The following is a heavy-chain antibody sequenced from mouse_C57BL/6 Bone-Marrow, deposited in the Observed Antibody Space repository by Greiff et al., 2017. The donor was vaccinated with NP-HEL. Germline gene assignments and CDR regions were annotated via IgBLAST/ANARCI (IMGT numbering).Heavy chain of an antibody. CDR2: INYDGSST. V-gene: IGHV5-16*01. CDR1: GFTFSDYY. CDR3: AREGGLRRCTYAMDN. D-gene: IGHD2-4*01. J-gene: IGHJ4*01. Sequence: EVKLVESEGGLVQPGSSMKLSCTTSGFTFSDYYMAWVRQVPEKGLDWVANINYDGSSTYYLDSLKSRFIISRDNAKNILYLQMSSLKSEDTATYYCAREGGLRRCTYAMDNWGQGTSVTVSS.